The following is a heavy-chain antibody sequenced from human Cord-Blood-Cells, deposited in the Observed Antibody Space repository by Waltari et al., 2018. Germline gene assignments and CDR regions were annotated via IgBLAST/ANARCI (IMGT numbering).Heavy chain of an antibody. D-gene: IGHD3-3*01. CDR3: ARGRIFGVVIEGWFDP. V-gene: IGHV4-39*01. CDR1: GGSISSSSYY. CDR2: IYYSGST. J-gene: IGHJ5*02. Sequence: QLQLQESGPGLVKHSETLSLTCTVSGGSISSSSYYWGWIRQPPGKGLEWIGSIYYSGSTYYNPSLKSRVTISVDTSKNQFSLKLSSVTAADTAVYYCARGRIFGVVIEGWFDPWGQGTLVTVSS.